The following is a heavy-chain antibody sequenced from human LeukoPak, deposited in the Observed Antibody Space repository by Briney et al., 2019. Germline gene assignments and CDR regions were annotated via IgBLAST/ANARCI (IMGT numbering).Heavy chain of an antibody. D-gene: IGHD2-2*01. CDR3: ARAVCSSTSCYVYYYYGMDV. Sequence: PGGSLRLSCAASGFTFSSYSMNWVRQAPGKGLEWVSYISSSSSTIYYADSVKGRFTISRDNAKDSLYLQMNSLRAEDTAVYYCARAVCSSTSCYVYYYYGMDVWGQGTTVTVSS. CDR2: ISSSSSTI. CDR1: GFTFSSYS. V-gene: IGHV3-48*01. J-gene: IGHJ6*02.